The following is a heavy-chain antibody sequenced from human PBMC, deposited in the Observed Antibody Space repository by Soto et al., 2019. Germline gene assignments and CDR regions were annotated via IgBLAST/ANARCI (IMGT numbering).Heavy chain of an antibody. CDR1: GFTFSSYS. CDR3: ARWSDFWSGYYFDY. D-gene: IGHD3-3*01. CDR2: ISSSSSTI. V-gene: IGHV3-48*01. Sequence: GGSLRLSCAASGFTFSSYSMNWVRQAPGKGLEWVSYISSSSSTIYYADSVKGRFTISRDNAKNSLYLQMNSLRAEDTAVYYCARWSDFWSGYYFDYWGQGTLVTVSS. J-gene: IGHJ4*02.